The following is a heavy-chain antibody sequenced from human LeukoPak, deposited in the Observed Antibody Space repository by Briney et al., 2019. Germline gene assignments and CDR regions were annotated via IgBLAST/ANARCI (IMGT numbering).Heavy chain of an antibody. D-gene: IGHD2-15*01. Sequence: PSETLSLTCTVSGGSISSYYWSWIRQPPGKGLEWIGYIYYSGSTNYNPSLKSRVTISVDTSKNQFSLKLSSVTAADTAVYYCAPRVAASLSGGYFDYWGQGTLVTVSS. CDR3: APRVAASLSGGYFDY. V-gene: IGHV4-59*12. CDR1: GGSISSYY. CDR2: IYYSGST. J-gene: IGHJ4*02.